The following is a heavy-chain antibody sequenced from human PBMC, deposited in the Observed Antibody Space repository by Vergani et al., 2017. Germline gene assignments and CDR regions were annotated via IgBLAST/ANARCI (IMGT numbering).Heavy chain of an antibody. Sequence: QLQLQESGPGLVKPSETLSLTCTVSGGSISSSSYYWGWIRQPPGKGLEWIGSIYYSGSTYYNPSLKSRVTISVDTSKNQFSLKLSSVTAADTAVYYCARHDMVRGFRFDYWGQGTLVTVSS. V-gene: IGHV4-39*01. CDR2: IYYSGST. D-gene: IGHD3-10*01. CDR3: ARHDMVRGFRFDY. J-gene: IGHJ4*02. CDR1: GGSISSSSYY.